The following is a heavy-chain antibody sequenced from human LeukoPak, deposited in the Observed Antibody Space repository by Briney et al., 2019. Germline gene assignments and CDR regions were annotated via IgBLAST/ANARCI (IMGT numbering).Heavy chain of an antibody. V-gene: IGHV4-39*01. CDR3: ARQFGSGLWYFDL. D-gene: IGHD3-10*01. J-gene: IGHJ2*01. CDR1: GGSISSGSSDYY. Sequence: SETLSLTCTVSGGSISSGSSDYYWGWIRQPPGKGLDWLGSISDSGRTYYNPSLKSRVTVSVDTSKNQFSLNLSSVTAADTAVYYCARQFGSGLWYFDLWGRGTLVTVSS. CDR2: ISDSGRT.